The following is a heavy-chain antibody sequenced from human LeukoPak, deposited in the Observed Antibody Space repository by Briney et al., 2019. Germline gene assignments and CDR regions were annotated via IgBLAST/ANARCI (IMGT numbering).Heavy chain of an antibody. Sequence: SETLSLTCTVSGGSISSYYWSWIRQPPGKGLEWIGYIYYSGSTNYNPSLKSRVIISVDTSKNQFSLKLSSVTAADTAVYYCARTKSSSWYSGSWFDPWGQGTLVTVSS. V-gene: IGHV4-59*01. CDR2: IYYSGST. CDR3: ARTKSSSWYSGSWFDP. D-gene: IGHD6-13*01. CDR1: GGSISSYY. J-gene: IGHJ5*02.